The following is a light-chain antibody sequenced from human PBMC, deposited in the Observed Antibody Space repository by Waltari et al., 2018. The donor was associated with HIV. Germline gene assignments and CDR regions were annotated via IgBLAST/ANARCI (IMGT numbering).Light chain of an antibody. J-gene: IGKJ4*01. V-gene: IGKV1-8*01. CDR3: QQYYTYWLT. CDR1: QGISTY. Sequence: AIRMTQSPSPFSASVGDRVTITCRASQGISTYLAWYQQKPGKAPELLIYDTSTLQSGVPSRFSGSGSGTDFTLTISRLQSEDFATYFCQQYYTYWLTFGGGTKVDI. CDR2: DTS.